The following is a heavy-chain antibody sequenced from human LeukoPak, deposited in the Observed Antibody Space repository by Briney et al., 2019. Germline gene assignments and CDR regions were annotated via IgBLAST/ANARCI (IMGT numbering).Heavy chain of an antibody. Sequence: PGGSLRLSCAASGFTFSTYTMNWVRQAPGKGPEWVSSISTSSIYIYYADSVKGRFTISRDNSKNTLYLQMNSLRAEDTAVYYCANLYDSSGNDYWGQGTLVTVSS. CDR3: ANLYDSSGNDY. J-gene: IGHJ4*02. V-gene: IGHV3-21*01. CDR2: ISTSSIYI. CDR1: GFTFSTYT. D-gene: IGHD3-22*01.